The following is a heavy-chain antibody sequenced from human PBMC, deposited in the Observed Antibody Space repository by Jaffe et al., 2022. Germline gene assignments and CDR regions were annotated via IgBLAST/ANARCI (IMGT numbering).Heavy chain of an antibody. CDR2: IKSKTDGGTT. Sequence: EVQLVESGGGLVKPGGSLRLSCAASGFTFSNAWMSWVRQAPGKGLEWVGRIKSKTDGGTTDYAAPVKGRFTISRDDSKNTLYLQMNSLKTEDTAVYYCSMITFGGVIVCDYWGQGTLVTVSS. D-gene: IGHD3-16*02. CDR1: GFTFSNAW. V-gene: IGHV3-15*01. CDR3: SMITFGGVIVCDY. J-gene: IGHJ4*02.